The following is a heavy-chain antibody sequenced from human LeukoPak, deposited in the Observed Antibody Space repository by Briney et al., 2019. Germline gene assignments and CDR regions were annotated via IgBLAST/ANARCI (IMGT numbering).Heavy chain of an antibody. CDR1: GGSISSYY. V-gene: IGHV4-59*01. J-gene: IGHJ4*02. Sequence: SETLSLTCTVSGGSISSYYWSWIRQPPGKGLEWIGYIYYSGSTNYNPSLKSRVTISVDTSKNQFSLKRSSVTAADTAVYYCAREGDGSSAPFDYWGQGTLVTVSS. CDR3: AREGDGSSAPFDY. CDR2: IYYSGST. D-gene: IGHD5-24*01.